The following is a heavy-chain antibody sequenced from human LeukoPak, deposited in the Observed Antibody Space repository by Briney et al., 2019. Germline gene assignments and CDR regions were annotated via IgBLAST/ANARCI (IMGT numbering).Heavy chain of an antibody. Sequence: PGGSLRLSCAASGFTFSSYAMHWVRQAPGKGLEWVSAISGSGGSTYYADSVKGRFTISRDNSKNTLYLQMNSLRAEDTAVYYCAKAVGFNPLLDYWGQGTLVTVSS. J-gene: IGHJ4*02. CDR2: ISGSGGST. D-gene: IGHD1-14*01. V-gene: IGHV3-23*01. CDR1: GFTFSSYA. CDR3: AKAVGFNPLLDY.